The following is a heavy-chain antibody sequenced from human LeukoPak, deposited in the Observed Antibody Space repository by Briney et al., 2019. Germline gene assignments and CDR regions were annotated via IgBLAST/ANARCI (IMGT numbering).Heavy chain of an antibody. CDR2: XXXXXGTA. CDR1: GGTFSSYA. Sequence: EASVKVSCKASGGTFSSYAISWVRQAPGQGLXXXXXXXXXXGTANYAQKFQGRVTITADKSTSTAYMELSSLRSEDTAVYYCARYYPYYDILTGPSGGMDVWGKGTTVTVSS. J-gene: IGHJ6*04. CDR3: ARYYPYYDILTGPSGGMDV. V-gene: IGHV1-69*06. D-gene: IGHD3-9*01.